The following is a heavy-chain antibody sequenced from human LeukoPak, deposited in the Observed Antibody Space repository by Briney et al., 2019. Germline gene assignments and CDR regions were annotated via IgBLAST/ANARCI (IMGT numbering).Heavy chain of an antibody. J-gene: IGHJ6*02. CDR2: IGTAGDT. CDR3: AKAHDYYYYYGMDV. V-gene: IGHV3-13*01. CDR1: GFSFTNYD. Sequence: TGGSLRLSCAASGFSFTNYDMHWVRQPTGKGLEWVATIGTAGDTYYAGSVKGRFTISRENGKSSLYLQISSLRAEDTAVYYCAKAHDYYYYYGMDVWGQGTTVTVSS.